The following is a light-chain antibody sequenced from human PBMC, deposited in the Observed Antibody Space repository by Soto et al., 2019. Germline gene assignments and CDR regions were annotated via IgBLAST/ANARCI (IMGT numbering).Light chain of an antibody. V-gene: IGKV3-11*01. Sequence: EIVLTQSPGTLSLSPGERATLSCRASQSVSSFLAWYQQKPGQAPRLLIYDASNRATGIPTRFSGSGSGTDFTLTISSREHEGFACDDCQPRSNWPSFGPGTKVDI. J-gene: IGKJ3*01. CDR2: DAS. CDR1: QSVSSF. CDR3: QPRSNWPS.